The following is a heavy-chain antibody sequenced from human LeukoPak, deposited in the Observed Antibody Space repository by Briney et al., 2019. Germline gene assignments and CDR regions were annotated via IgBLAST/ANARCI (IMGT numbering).Heavy chain of an antibody. CDR1: GFTFSTYV. J-gene: IGHJ4*02. V-gene: IGHV3-48*01. Sequence: GGSLRLSCAASGFTFSTYVMNWVRQAPGKGLEWVSYINGGGSPIYYADSVRGRFTISRDNAKNSLYLQMNSLRAEDTAVYYCVRDNPRCCGVVPANIDDYWGQGTLVTVSS. D-gene: IGHD2-15*01. CDR3: VRDNPRCCGVVPANIDDY. CDR2: INGGGSPI.